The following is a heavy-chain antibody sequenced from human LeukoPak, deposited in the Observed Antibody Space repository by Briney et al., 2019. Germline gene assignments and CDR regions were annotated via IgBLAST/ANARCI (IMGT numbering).Heavy chain of an antibody. CDR1: GGSFSGYY. CDR3: ARLRVAGFDY. V-gene: IGHV4-34*12. J-gene: IGHJ4*02. D-gene: IGHD6-19*01. CDR2: IFHGGST. Sequence: SETLSLTCAVYGGSFSGYYWSWIRQPPGKGLEWIGEIFHGGSTNYNPSLKSRVTMSVDTSKNQFSLKLSSVTAADTAVYYCARLRVAGFDYWGQGTLVTVSS.